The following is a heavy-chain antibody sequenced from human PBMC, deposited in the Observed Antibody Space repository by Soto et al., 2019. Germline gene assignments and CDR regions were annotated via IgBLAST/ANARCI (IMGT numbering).Heavy chain of an antibody. CDR3: ARGGLQGSGNHYNDH. CDR1: GFTFNSYW. CDR2: INPDGRST. J-gene: IGHJ4*02. V-gene: IGHV3-74*01. Sequence: EVQLVESGGGLVQPGGSLRLSCAASGFTFNSYWMHWVRQAPGKGLVWVSRINPDGRSTNYADSVKGRFTISRDNAKNTLYLQMNSLSAEDTAVYHCARGGLQGSGNHYNDHWGQGTLVTVSS. D-gene: IGHD3-10*01.